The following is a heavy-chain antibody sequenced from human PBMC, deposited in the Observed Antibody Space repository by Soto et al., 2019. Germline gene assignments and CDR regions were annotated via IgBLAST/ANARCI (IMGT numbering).Heavy chain of an antibody. Sequence: GALRLSCTASGFPFSSYWMHWVRQAPGKGLVWISRSNSDASTTTYADSVKGRFTISRDNAENTLFLQMNSLRVDDTAVYYCARGYYGSEGTEYFQLWGRGTLVTVSS. CDR2: SNSDASTT. J-gene: IGHJ1*01. V-gene: IGHV3-74*03. D-gene: IGHD3-10*01. CDR3: ARGYYGSEGTEYFQL. CDR1: GFPFSSYW.